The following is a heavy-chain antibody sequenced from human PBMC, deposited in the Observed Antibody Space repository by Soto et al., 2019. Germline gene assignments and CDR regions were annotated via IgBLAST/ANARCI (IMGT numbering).Heavy chain of an antibody. CDR3: ARGRNGMDV. V-gene: IGHV1-8*01. CDR1: GDTFTNYD. J-gene: IGHJ6*02. CDR2: MKPNSGNT. Sequence: QVQLVQSGAEVKKPGASVKFSCKASGDTFTNYDIKWVRQATGQGLEWMGWMKPNSGNTGYAQKFQGRVTMTRNTSISTAYMELSSLRSEDTDVYYCARGRNGMDVWGQGSTVPVSS.